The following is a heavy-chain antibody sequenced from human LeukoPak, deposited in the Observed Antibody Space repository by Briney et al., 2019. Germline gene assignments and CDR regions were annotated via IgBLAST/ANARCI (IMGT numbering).Heavy chain of an antibody. J-gene: IGHJ6*03. D-gene: IGHD3-10*01. V-gene: IGHV4-61*08. CDR3: ARAVFPLLWFGELSRDYYYYYMDV. Sequence: SETLSLTCTVSGDSISSGDYYWSWIRQPPGKGLEWIGYIYYSGSTNYNPSLKSRVTISVDTSKNQFSLKLSSVTAADTAVYYCARAVFPLLWFGELSRDYYYYYMDVWGKGTTVTVSS. CDR1: GDSISSGDYY. CDR2: IYYSGST.